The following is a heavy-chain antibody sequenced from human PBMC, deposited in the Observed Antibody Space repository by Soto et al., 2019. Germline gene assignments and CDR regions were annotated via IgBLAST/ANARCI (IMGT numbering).Heavy chain of an antibody. CDR1: GGSISGSY. CDR2: VYYTGST. D-gene: IGHD6-19*01. Sequence: ASETLSLTCSVSGGSISGSYWSWIRQSPGKGLEWLGYVYYTGSTNYSPSLRSRVSISVDTSKNEFSLGLSSVTAAGTAVYFCARSVAVPGAHIDYWGQGTQVTVSS. CDR3: ARSVAVPGAHIDY. V-gene: IGHV4-59*01. J-gene: IGHJ4*02.